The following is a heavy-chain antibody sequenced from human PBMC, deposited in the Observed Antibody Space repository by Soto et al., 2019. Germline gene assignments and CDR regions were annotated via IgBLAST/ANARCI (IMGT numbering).Heavy chain of an antibody. D-gene: IGHD1-26*01. V-gene: IGHV3-53*01. CDR3: ARDPIVGADWGYYYYGMDV. J-gene: IGHJ6*02. CDR2: IYSGGST. CDR1: GFTVSSNY. Sequence: PGGSLRLSCAASGFTVSSNYMSWVRQTPGKGLEWVSVIYSGGSTYYADSVKGRFTISRDNSKNTLYLQMNSLRAEDTAVYYCARDPIVGADWGYYYYGMDVWGQGTTVTVSS.